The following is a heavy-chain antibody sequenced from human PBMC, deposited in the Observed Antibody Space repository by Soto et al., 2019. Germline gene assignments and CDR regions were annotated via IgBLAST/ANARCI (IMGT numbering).Heavy chain of an antibody. D-gene: IGHD3-16*02. J-gene: IGHJ4*02. CDR2: ISGGGGST. V-gene: IGHV3-23*01. Sequence: GGSLRLSCVASGFTFNNYGMSWVRQVAGKGLEWVSTISGGGGSTHYAEFAKGRLTISRDNSKNILYLQMNSLRVEDTAVYYCAKGLSGSYRVEYWGQGILVTVSS. CDR1: GFTFNNYG. CDR3: AKGLSGSYRVEY.